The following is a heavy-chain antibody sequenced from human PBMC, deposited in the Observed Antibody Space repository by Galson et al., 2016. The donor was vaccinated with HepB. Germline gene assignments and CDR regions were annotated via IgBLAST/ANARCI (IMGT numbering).Heavy chain of an antibody. Sequence: SCKASGYTFTTYYMHWVRQAPGQGLEWMGVINPSGGRTGYAQKFQGRVTMTRDTSTSTVYMELSSLRSEDTAVYYCARVNSFGYYFYYAIDVWGQGTAVTVSS. CDR1: GYTFTTYY. V-gene: IGHV1-46*01. J-gene: IGHJ6*02. CDR2: INPSGGRT. CDR3: ARVNSFGYYFYYAIDV. D-gene: IGHD5-18*01.